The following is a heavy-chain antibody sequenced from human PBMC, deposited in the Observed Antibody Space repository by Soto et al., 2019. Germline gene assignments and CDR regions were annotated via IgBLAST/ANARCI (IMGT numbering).Heavy chain of an antibody. CDR1: GFTFSSYG. CDR2: ISYDGSNK. D-gene: IGHD6-6*01. CDR3: AKDSSSFYYYGMDV. Sequence: GGSLRLSCAASGFTFSSYGMHWVRQAPGKGLEWVAVISYDGSNKYYADSVKGRFTISRDNSKNTLYLQMNSLRAEDTAVYYCAKDSSSFYYYGMDVWGQGTTVNVSS. J-gene: IGHJ6*02. V-gene: IGHV3-30*18.